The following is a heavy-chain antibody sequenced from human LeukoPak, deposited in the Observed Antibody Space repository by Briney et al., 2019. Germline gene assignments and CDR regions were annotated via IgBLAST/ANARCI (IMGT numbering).Heavy chain of an antibody. CDR3: AKAHYYYDSSGYPDY. D-gene: IGHD3-22*01. J-gene: IGHJ4*02. CDR2: ISGSGGST. CDR1: GFTFRSYA. V-gene: IGHV3-23*01. Sequence: AGGSLRLSCAASGFTFRSYAMSWVRQAPGKGLEWVSAISGSGGSTYYADSVKGRFTISRDNSKNTLYLQMNSLRAEDTAVYYCAKAHYYYDSSGYPDYWGQGTLVTVSS.